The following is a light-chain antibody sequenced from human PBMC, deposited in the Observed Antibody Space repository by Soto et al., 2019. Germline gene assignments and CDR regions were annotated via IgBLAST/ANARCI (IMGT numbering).Light chain of an antibody. CDR1: SSDVGGYNF. CDR2: EVI. CDR3: SSYTSLKTRV. Sequence: QSALTQPRSVSGSPGQSVTISCTGTSSDVGGYNFVSWYQQHPGKVPKLIIFEVIYRPSGVSSRFSGSKSGNTASLTISDLQADDEADYYCSSYTSLKTRVFGGGTKVTVL. V-gene: IGLV2-14*01. J-gene: IGLJ3*02.